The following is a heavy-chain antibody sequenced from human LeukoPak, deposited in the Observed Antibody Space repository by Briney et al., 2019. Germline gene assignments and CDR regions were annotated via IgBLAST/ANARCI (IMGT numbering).Heavy chain of an antibody. CDR2: IYHSGST. CDR1: GGSISSGGYS. J-gene: IGHJ4*02. D-gene: IGHD3-22*01. Sequence: SETLSLTCAVSGGSISSGGYSWSWIRQPPGKGLEWIGYIYHSGSTYYNPSLKSRVTISVDTSKNQFSLKLSSVTAADTAVYYCARLRYYYDSSGYPVYYFDYWGQGTLVTVSS. V-gene: IGHV4-30-2*01. CDR3: ARLRYYYDSSGYPVYYFDY.